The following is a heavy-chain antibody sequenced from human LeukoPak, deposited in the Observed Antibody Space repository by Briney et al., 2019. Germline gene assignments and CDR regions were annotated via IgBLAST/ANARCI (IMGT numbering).Heavy chain of an antibody. J-gene: IGHJ4*02. CDR2: ISYDGSNK. CDR3: ARGQYCGGDCFYFDS. D-gene: IGHD2-21*01. Sequence: GGSLRLSCAASGFTFSSYSMNWVRQAPGKGLEWVAVISYDGSNKYYADSVKGRYTISRDNSKNTLYLQMNSLRAEDTAVYYCARGQYCGGDCFYFDSWGQGTLVTVSS. CDR1: GFTFSSYS. V-gene: IGHV3-30*03.